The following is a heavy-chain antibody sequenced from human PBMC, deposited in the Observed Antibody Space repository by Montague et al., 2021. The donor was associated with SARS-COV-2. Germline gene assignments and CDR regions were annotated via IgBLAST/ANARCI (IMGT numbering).Heavy chain of an antibody. V-gene: IGHV4-39*01. Sequence: SETLSLTCSVSGDSIYRSGYYWGWIRQPPGKGLEWIGSINYSGATYYNPSLKSRVTISVDTSKNQISLKVSSVTAADTAVYYCARPSSTGNYYYWGQGTLVTVSS. J-gene: IGHJ4*02. CDR2: INYSGAT. CDR1: GDSIYRSGYY. CDR3: ARPSSTGNYYY. D-gene: IGHD1-26*01.